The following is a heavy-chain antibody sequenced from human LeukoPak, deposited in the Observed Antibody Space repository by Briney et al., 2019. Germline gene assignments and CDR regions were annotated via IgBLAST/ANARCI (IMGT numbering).Heavy chain of an antibody. CDR1: GFTFSSYA. D-gene: IGHD6-19*01. J-gene: IGHJ4*02. V-gene: IGHV3-30*04. CDR2: ISYDGSNK. Sequence: GGSLRFSCAASGFTFSSYAMHWVRQAPGKGLEWVAVISYDGSNKYYADSVKGRFTISRDNSKNTLYLQMNSLRAEDTAVYYCARDRSSGWQYYFDYWGQGTLVTVSS. CDR3: ARDRSSGWQYYFDY.